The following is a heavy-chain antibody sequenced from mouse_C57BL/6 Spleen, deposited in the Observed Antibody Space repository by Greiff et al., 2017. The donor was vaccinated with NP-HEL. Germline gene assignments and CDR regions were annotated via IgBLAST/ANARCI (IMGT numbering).Heavy chain of an antibody. CDR2: INPNNGGT. Sequence: EVQLQQSGPELVKPGASVKISCKASGYTFTDYYMNWVKQSHGKSLEWIGDINPNNGGTSYKQKFKGKATLTVDTSSSTAYMELRSLTSEDSAVYYCARSGPYFDYWGQGTTLTVSS. CDR3: ARSGPYFDY. CDR1: GYTFTDYY. J-gene: IGHJ2*01. V-gene: IGHV1-26*01.